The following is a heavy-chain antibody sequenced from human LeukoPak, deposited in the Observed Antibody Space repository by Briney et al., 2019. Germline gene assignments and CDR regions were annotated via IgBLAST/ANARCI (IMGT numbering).Heavy chain of an antibody. CDR3: AAEDPYYYDSSGPFPNWFDP. CDR1: GGSISSYY. Sequence: SETLSLTCTVSGGSISSYYWSWIRQPPGKGLEWIGSIYYSGSTYYNPSLKSRVTISVDTSKNQFSLKLSSVTAADTAVYYCAAEDPYYYDSSGPFPNWFDPWGQGTLVTVSS. V-gene: IGHV4-39*07. J-gene: IGHJ5*02. D-gene: IGHD3-22*01. CDR2: IYYSGST.